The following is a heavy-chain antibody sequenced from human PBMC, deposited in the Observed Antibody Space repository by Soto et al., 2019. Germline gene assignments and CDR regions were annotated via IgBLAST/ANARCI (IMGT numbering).Heavy chain of an antibody. CDR2: ISSSGDGT. D-gene: IGHD3-3*01. V-gene: IGHV3-23*01. CDR3: AKNADFWSWGMGV. J-gene: IGHJ6*02. Sequence: PGGSLRLSCAASGFRFNSYAMTWVRQAPGKGLEWVSIISSSGDGTYYVDSVKGRFTSSRDNSRNTLNLQMNSLRAEDTAVYYCAKNADFWSWGMGVWGQGTTVAVSS. CDR1: GFRFNSYA.